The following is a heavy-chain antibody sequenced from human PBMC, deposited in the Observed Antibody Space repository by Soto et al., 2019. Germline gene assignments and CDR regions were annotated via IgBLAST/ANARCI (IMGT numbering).Heavy chain of an antibody. D-gene: IGHD5-12*01. V-gene: IGHV3-7*03. CDR2: IKADGTEK. Sequence: VQLVESGGDLVQPGGSLRLSCVGSGFTFSSYWMGWVRQTPGKGLEWVATIKADGTEKYYVDSVKGRFTFSRDNAKTSVYLEMNSLRAEAPAVYYCVTAVRGYNANGDLWGQGTTVTVSS. J-gene: IGHJ6*02. CDR3: VTAVRGYNANGDL. CDR1: GFTFSSYW.